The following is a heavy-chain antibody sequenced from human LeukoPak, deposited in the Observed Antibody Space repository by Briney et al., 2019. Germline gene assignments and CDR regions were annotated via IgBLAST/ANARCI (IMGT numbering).Heavy chain of an antibody. Sequence: GASVKVSCKASGYTFTSYYMHWVRQAPGQGLEWMGIINPSGGSTSYAQKFQGRVTMTRDMSTSTVYMELSSLRSEDTAVYYCARDPVSNYYDSSGYYPPFDYWGQGTLVTVSS. V-gene: IGHV1-46*01. CDR3: ARDPVSNYYDSSGYYPPFDY. CDR2: INPSGGST. D-gene: IGHD3-22*01. CDR1: GYTFTSYY. J-gene: IGHJ4*02.